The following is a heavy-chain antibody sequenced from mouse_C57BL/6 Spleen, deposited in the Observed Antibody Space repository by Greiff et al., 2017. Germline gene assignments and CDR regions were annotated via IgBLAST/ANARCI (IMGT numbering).Heavy chain of an antibody. CDR3: AREGDGSWYFDV. Sequence: EVQLMESGGGLVKPGGSLKLSCAASGFTFSSYAMSWVRQTPEKRLEWVATISDGGSYTYYPDNVKGRFTISRDNAKNNLYLQMSHLKSEDTAMYYCAREGDGSWYFDVWGTGTTVTVSS. J-gene: IGHJ1*03. V-gene: IGHV5-4*01. CDR1: GFTFSSYA. D-gene: IGHD2-3*01. CDR2: ISDGGSYT.